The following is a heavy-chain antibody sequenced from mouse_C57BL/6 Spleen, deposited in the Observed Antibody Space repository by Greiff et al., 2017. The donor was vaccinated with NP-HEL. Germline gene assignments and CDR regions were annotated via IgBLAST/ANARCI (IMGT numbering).Heavy chain of an antibody. J-gene: IGHJ2*01. V-gene: IGHV5-16*01. CDR1: GFTFSDYY. CDR2: INYDGSST. Sequence: EVQLVESEGGLVQPGSSMKLSCTASGFTFSDYYMAWVRQVPEKGLEWVANINYDGSSTYYLDSLKSRFIISRDNAKNILYLQMSSLKSEDTATYYCARVYYGNYVYFDYWGQGTTLTVSS. D-gene: IGHD2-1*01. CDR3: ARVYYGNYVYFDY.